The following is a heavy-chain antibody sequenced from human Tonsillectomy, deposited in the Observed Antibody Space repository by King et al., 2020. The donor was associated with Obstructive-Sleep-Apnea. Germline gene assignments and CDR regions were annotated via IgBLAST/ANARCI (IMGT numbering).Heavy chain of an antibody. CDR1: GFTFSSYA. V-gene: IGHV3-30*04. D-gene: IGHD3-10*01. CDR2: ISYDGTNT. Sequence: VQLVESGGGVVQSGRSLRLSCAASGFTFSSYAMHWVRQAPGKGLEWVALISYDGTNTDYADSVKGRFTISRDNSKNTLFVQMNSLRAEDTAVYYCARVVDYFGSLDYWGQRTLVTVSS. J-gene: IGHJ4*02. CDR3: ARVVDYFGSLDY.